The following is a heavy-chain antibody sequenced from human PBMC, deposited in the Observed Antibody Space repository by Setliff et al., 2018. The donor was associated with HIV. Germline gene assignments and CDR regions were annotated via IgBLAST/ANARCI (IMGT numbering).Heavy chain of an antibody. Sequence: SVKVSCKASGGIFSRFAFSWVRQAPGQGLEWMGGIIPIFGSPNYAQKFQGRVTITTDESTNTVYMELYSLTSEDTAIYYCASSAGAVPTTAPYGDYYYYFYMDVWGKGTTVTVSS. J-gene: IGHJ6*03. CDR3: ASSAGAVPTTAPYGDYYYYFYMDV. V-gene: IGHV1-69*05. CDR2: IIPIFGSP. D-gene: IGHD1-1*01. CDR1: GGIFSRFA.